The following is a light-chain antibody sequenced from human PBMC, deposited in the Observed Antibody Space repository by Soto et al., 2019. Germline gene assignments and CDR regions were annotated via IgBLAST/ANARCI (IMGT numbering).Light chain of an antibody. V-gene: IGKV3-20*01. Sequence: ETVLTQSPDIMYLSPGERATLSCRASRTVVRSYLAWYQQKPGQAPRPLIFGTSTRATAIPDRFSGGGSGTDFTLPISSLYPEDYAVYFCQQYDSVPPWTFGQGTRVEV. J-gene: IGKJ1*01. CDR2: GTS. CDR3: QQYDSVPPWT. CDR1: RTVVRSY.